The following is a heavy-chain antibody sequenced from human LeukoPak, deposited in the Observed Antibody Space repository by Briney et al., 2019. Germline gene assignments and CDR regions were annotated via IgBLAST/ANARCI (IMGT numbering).Heavy chain of an antibody. Sequence: GGFLRLSCAASGFTFSSYSMNWVRQAPGKGLEWVSAISGSGGSTYYADSVKGRFTISRDNSKNTLYLQMNSLRAEDTAVYYCAGHLWRSAHFDYWGQGTLVTVSS. CDR1: GFTFSSYS. D-gene: IGHD2/OR15-2a*01. J-gene: IGHJ4*02. CDR3: AGHLWRSAHFDY. V-gene: IGHV3-23*01. CDR2: ISGSGGST.